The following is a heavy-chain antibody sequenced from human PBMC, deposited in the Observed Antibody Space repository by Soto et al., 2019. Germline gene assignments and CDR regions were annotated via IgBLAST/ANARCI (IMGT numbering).Heavy chain of an antibody. V-gene: IGHV1-46*01. CDR1: GYSFSNFY. J-gene: IGHJ6*02. CDR2: IDPSSGTT. D-gene: IGHD2-15*01. CDR3: ARGAVVVPNGLIAGMDV. Sequence: ASVKVSCKPSGYSFSNFYVHWVRQAPGQGLEWMGIIDPSSGTTSYTQKFQERVTMTRDMSMSTVYMELSRLRSEDTAVYYCARGAVVVPNGLIAGMDVWGLGTTVPSP.